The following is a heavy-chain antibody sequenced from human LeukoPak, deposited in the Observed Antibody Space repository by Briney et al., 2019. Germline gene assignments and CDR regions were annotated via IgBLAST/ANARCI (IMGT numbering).Heavy chain of an antibody. V-gene: IGHV3-48*04. CDR2: ISSSSSTI. CDR3: ARDRAYAVDY. D-gene: IGHD4-17*01. Sequence: RSGGSLRLSCAASGFTSSSYSMNWVRQAPGKGLEWVSYISSSSSTIYYADSVKGRFTISRDNAKNSLYLQMNSLRAEDTAVYYCARDRAYAVDYWGQGTLVTVSS. J-gene: IGHJ4*02. CDR1: GFTSSSYS.